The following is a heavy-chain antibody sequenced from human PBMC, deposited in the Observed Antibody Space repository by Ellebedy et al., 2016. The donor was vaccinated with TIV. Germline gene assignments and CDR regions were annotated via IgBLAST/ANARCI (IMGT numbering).Heavy chain of an antibody. CDR1: GGSISSGGYY. CDR2: IYYSGST. V-gene: IGHV4-31*03. Sequence: SETLSLTXTVSGGSISSGGYYWSWIRQHPGKGLEWIGYIYYSGSTYYNPSLKSRVTISVDTSKNQFSLKLSSVTAADTAVYYCARDGTMASGGWFDPWGQGTLVTVSS. D-gene: IGHD4/OR15-4a*01. CDR3: ARDGTMASGGWFDP. J-gene: IGHJ5*02.